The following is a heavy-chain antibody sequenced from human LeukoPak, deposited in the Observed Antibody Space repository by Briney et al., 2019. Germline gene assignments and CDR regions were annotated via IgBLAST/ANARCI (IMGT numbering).Heavy chain of an antibody. CDR1: GGTFSSYA. Sequence: SVKVSCKASGGTFSSYAISWVRQAPGQGLEWMGGIIPIFGTANYAQKFQGRVTITADESTSTAYMEPSSLRSEDTAVYYCASSRYGDPGSYYYYGMDVWGQGTTATVSS. J-gene: IGHJ6*02. CDR2: IIPIFGTA. D-gene: IGHD4-17*01. V-gene: IGHV1-69*13. CDR3: ASSRYGDPGSYYYYGMDV.